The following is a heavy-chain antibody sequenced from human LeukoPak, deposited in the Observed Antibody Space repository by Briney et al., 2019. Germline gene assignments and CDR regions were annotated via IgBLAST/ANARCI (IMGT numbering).Heavy chain of an antibody. CDR3: ARSSGWYLEYWYFDL. V-gene: IGHV3-48*03. CDR1: GFTFSSYE. CDR2: ISSSGSTI. Sequence: SGGSLRLSRAASGFTFSSYEMNWVRQAPGKGLEWVSYISSSGSTIYYADSVKGRFTISRDNAKNSLYLQMNSLRAEDTAVYYCARSSGWYLEYWYFDLWGRGTLVTVSS. D-gene: IGHD6-19*01. J-gene: IGHJ2*01.